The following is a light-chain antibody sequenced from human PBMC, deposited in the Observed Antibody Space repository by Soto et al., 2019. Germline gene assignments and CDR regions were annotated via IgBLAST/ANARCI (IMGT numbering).Light chain of an antibody. V-gene: IGKV2-28*01. CDR2: LGS. CDR1: QSLLHSDGFIY. Sequence: DMVMTHPPLSLPVTPGEPASLSCRSSQSLLHSDGFIYLDCYLQKPGQSPQLLIYLGSYRASGVHERLSGSGSGTDFTLTISRVEAEDVGVYFCMQALQTPAFGQGTRLEIK. J-gene: IGKJ5*01. CDR3: MQALQTPA.